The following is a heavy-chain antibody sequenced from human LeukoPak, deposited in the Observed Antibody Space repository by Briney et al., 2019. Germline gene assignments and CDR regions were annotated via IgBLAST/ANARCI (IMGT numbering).Heavy chain of an antibody. Sequence: PGGSLRLSCAASGFTVSSNYMSWVRQAPGKELEWVSAIYSGGSTYYADSVKGRFTISRDNSKNTLYLQMNSLRAEDTAVYYCVPLNWNPPGDFDRWGQGTLVTVSS. D-gene: IGHD1-20*01. CDR3: VPLNWNPPGDFDR. V-gene: IGHV3-53*01. CDR1: GFTVSSNY. J-gene: IGHJ4*02. CDR2: IYSGGST.